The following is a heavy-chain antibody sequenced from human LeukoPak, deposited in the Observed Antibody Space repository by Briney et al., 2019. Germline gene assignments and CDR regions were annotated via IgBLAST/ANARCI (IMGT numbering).Heavy chain of an antibody. J-gene: IGHJ4*02. CDR3: VKDDCSGGSCYYFDY. Sequence: GGSLRLSCSASGFTFSGYAMHWVRQAPGKGLEYVSAISSNGGSTYYADSVKGRFTISRDNSKNTLYLQMSSLRAEDTAVYYCVKDDCSGGSCYYFDYWGQGTLVTVSS. D-gene: IGHD2-15*01. V-gene: IGHV3-64D*06. CDR1: GFTFSGYA. CDR2: ISSNGGST.